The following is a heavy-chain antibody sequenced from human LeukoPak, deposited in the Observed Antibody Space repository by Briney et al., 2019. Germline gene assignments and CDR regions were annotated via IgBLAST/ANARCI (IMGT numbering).Heavy chain of an antibody. V-gene: IGHV3-9*01. J-gene: IGHJ3*02. D-gene: IGHD5-24*01. Sequence: GGSLRLSCAASGFTFDDYAMHWVRQAPGKGLEWVSGISWNSGSIGYADSVKGRFTISRDNAKNSLYLQMNSLRAEDTAVYYCARDRRALEMAWDAFDIWGQGTMVTVSS. CDR1: GFTFDDYA. CDR2: ISWNSGSI. CDR3: ARDRRALEMAWDAFDI.